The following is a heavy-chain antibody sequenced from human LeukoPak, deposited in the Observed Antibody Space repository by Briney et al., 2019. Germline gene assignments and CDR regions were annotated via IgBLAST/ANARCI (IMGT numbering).Heavy chain of an antibody. CDR1: GGTFSSYA. V-gene: IGHV1-69*04. CDR3: AKFSDYDSSGWDY. J-gene: IGHJ4*02. Sequence: SVRVSCKASGGTFSSYAISWVRQAPGQGLEWMGRIIPILGIANYAQKFQGRVTITADKSTSTAYMELSSLRPEDTAVYYCAKFSDYDSSGWDYWGQGTLVTVSS. D-gene: IGHD3-22*01. CDR2: IIPILGIA.